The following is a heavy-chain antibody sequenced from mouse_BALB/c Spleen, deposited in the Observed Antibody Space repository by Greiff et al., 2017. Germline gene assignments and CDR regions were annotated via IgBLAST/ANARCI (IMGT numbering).Heavy chain of an antibody. J-gene: IGHJ2*01. CDR1: GYSFTSYW. CDR2: IYPGNSDT. CDR3: TRWGGPYYFDY. Sequence: VHVKQSGTVLARPGASVKMSCKASGYSFTSYWMHWVKQRPGQGLEWIGAIYPGNSDTSYNQKFKGKAKLTAVTSASTAYMELSSLTNEDSAVYYCTRWGGPYYFDYWGQGTTLTVSS. V-gene: IGHV1-5*01.